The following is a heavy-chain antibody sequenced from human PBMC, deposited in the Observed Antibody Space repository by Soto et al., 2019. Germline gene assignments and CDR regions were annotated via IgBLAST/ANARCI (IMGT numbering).Heavy chain of an antibody. J-gene: IGHJ4*02. V-gene: IGHV2-5*02. Sequence: QITLKESGPPLVKPTQTLTLTCTFSGFSLSTSGVGVGWIRQPPGKALEWLALIYWDDDKRYSPSLKSRLTITKDTSKNQVVLTMTNMDPVDTATYYCAHTRITMVRGVISYYFDYWGQGTLVTVSS. CDR1: GFSLSTSGVG. CDR3: AHTRITMVRGVISYYFDY. D-gene: IGHD3-10*01. CDR2: IYWDDDK.